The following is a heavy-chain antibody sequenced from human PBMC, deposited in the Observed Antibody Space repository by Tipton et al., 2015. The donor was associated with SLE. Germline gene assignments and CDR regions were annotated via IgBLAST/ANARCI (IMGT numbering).Heavy chain of an antibody. V-gene: IGHV4-34*01. J-gene: IGHJ4*02. CDR3: ARGPFQRWPPGAY. Sequence: TLSLTCAVYGGSFSGSHWTWIRQPPGQGLEWIGEIADTGSPNYNPPLKSRVTISLNTSKSQFSLILNSLTAADTAVYYCARGPFQRWPPGAYWGQGTLVTVSS. CDR1: GGSFSGSH. CDR2: IADTGSP. D-gene: IGHD6-19*01.